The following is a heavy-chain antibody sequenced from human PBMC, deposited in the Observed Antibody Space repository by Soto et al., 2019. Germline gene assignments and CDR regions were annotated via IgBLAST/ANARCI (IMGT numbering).Heavy chain of an antibody. J-gene: IGHJ3*02. CDR1: GGSISSGGYY. V-gene: IGHV4-39*01. D-gene: IGHD2-8*02. CDR3: ARPSGGGAFDI. Sequence: SETLSLTCTVSGGSISSGGYYWSWIRQHPGKGLEWIGTIYYSGTTYYNPSLKSRVTISVDTSTNQFSLKLSSVTAADTAVYYCARPSGGGAFDIWGQGTMVTVSS. CDR2: IYYSGTT.